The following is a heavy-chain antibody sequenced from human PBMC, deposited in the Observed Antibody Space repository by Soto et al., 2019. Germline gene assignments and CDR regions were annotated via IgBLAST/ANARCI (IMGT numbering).Heavy chain of an antibody. J-gene: IGHJ6*03. D-gene: IGHD3-3*01. CDR3: ARGRYDFWSGYYRNSYYYYYMDV. CDR2: MNPNSGNT. V-gene: IGHV1-8*01. CDR1: GYTSTSYD. Sequence: GASVKVSCKASGYTSTSYDINWVRQATGQGLEWMGWMNPNSGNTGYAQKFQGRVTMTRNTSISTAYMELSSLRSEDTAVYYCARGRYDFWSGYYRNSYYYYYMDVWGKGTTVTVSS.